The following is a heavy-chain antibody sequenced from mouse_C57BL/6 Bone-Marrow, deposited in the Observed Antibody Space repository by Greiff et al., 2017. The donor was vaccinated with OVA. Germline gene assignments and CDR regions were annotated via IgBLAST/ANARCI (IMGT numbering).Heavy chain of an antibody. CDR1: GFTFSDAW. J-gene: IGHJ2*01. D-gene: IGHD1-1*01. CDR2: IRNKANNHAT. Sequence: EVKVVESGGGLVQPGGSMKLSCAASGFTFSDAWMDWVRQSPEKGLEWVAEIRNKANNHATYYAESVKGRFTISRDDSKSSVYLQMNSLRAEDTGIYYCTGITTVVRYYFDYWGQGTTLTVSS. V-gene: IGHV6-6*01. CDR3: TGITTVVRYYFDY.